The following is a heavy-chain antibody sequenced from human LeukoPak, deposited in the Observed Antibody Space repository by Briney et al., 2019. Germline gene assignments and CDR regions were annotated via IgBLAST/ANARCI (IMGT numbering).Heavy chain of an antibody. D-gene: IGHD1-26*01. CDR1: GGSISGSTYY. J-gene: IGHJ4*02. CDR3: VRRGRYRGFEY. CDR2: MYYSGGT. V-gene: IGHV4-39*01. Sequence: PSETLSLTCNISGGSISGSTYYWGWIRQPPEKGLAWIGSMYYSGGTYYNPSLKSRVTISVHTSKNQFSLSLTSVTAADTAVYYCVRRGRYRGFEYWGRGTLVTVSS.